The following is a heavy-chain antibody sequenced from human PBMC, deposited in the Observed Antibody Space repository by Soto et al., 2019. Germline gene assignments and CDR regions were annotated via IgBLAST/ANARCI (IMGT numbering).Heavy chain of an antibody. V-gene: IGHV3-30*18. CDR1: GFTSSSYG. D-gene: IGHD5-12*01. J-gene: IGHJ4*02. CDR3: VNPARPMATITSFDY. Sequence: VGSLRLSCEASGFTSSSYGMNWVRQAPGKELEWVAVMSYDGSSRHYADCAKGRFTISRDNSNNTLYLQMHSLTPGDTAVYYWVNPARPMATITSFDYWGRGTLVTVSS. CDR2: MSYDGSSR.